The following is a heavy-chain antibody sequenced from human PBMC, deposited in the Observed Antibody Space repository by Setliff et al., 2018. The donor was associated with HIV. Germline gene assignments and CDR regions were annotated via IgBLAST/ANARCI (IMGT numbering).Heavy chain of an antibody. J-gene: IGHJ6*03. V-gene: IGHV3-23*01. CDR2: ISSSGGST. D-gene: IGHD2-2*01. CDR3: ARDRGEVPCSSTSCYVYYYMDV. Sequence: GSLRLSCAASGFTFSSYAMSWVRQAPGKGLDWVSAISSSGGSTYYADSVKGRFTISRDNSKNTLYLQMNSLRAEDTAVYYCARDRGEVPCSSTSCYVYYYMDVWGKGTTVTVSS. CDR1: GFTFSSYA.